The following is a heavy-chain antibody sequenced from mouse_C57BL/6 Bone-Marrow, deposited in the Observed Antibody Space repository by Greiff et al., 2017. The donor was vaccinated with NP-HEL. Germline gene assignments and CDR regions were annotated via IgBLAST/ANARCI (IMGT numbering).Heavy chain of an antibody. V-gene: IGHV1-80*01. D-gene: IGHD2-2*01. CDR1: GYAFSSYW. Sequence: VQLQESGAELVKPGASVKISCKASGYAFSSYWMNWVKQRPGKGLEWIGQIYPGDGDTNYNGKFKGKATLTADKSSSTAYMQLSSLTSEDSAVYFCAIWLRGQPRWYFDVWGTGTTVTVSS. CDR3: AIWLRGQPRWYFDV. CDR2: IYPGDGDT. J-gene: IGHJ1*03.